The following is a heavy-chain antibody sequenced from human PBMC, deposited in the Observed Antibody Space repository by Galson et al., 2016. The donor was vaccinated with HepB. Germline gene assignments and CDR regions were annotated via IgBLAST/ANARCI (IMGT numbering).Heavy chain of an antibody. J-gene: IGHJ5*02. D-gene: IGHD2-21*02. CDR2: LWYDGTHK. CDR1: GFTFSSYG. Sequence: SLRLSCAASGFTFSSYGTHWVRQAPGKGLEWVAILWYDGTHKYYADSVKGRFTVSRDNSKNALYLQMNSLRAEDTAVYYCARDRFPRVTRGRNWFDPWGQGTLVTVSS. CDR3: ARDRFPRVTRGRNWFDP. V-gene: IGHV3-33*01.